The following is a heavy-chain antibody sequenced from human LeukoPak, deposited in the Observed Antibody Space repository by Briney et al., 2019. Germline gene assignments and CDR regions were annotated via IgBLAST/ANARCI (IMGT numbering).Heavy chain of an antibody. Sequence: PGGSLRLSCAASGFTFSNYWMSCVRQAPGEGLEWVANINQGGSGKYYLDSVKGRFPISRDNAKNSLFLQMDSLRADGTAVYYCARDRKSSAGSDFWGQGTRVTVSS. CDR2: INQGGSGK. V-gene: IGHV3-7*01. D-gene: IGHD6-13*01. CDR1: GFTFSNYW. J-gene: IGHJ4*02. CDR3: ARDRKSSAGSDF.